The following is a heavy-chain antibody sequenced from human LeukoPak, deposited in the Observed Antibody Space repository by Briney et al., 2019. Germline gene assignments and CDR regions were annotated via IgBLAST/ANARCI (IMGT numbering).Heavy chain of an antibody. V-gene: IGHV4-39*07. D-gene: IGHD2-2*01. Sequence: SETLSLTCTVSGGSISSSSYYWGWIRQPPGKGLEWNGSIYYSGSTYYNPSLKSRVTISVDTSKNQFSLKLSSVTAADTAVYYCAREVRGAFDIWGQGTMVTVSS. CDR3: AREVRGAFDI. CDR1: GGSISSSSYY. J-gene: IGHJ3*02. CDR2: IYYSGST.